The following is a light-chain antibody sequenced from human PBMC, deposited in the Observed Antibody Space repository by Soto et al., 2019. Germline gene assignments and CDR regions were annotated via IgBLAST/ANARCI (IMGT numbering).Light chain of an antibody. J-gene: IGLJ2*01. CDR2: EGS. Sequence: QPVLTQPASVSGSPGQSITISCTGTSSDVGSYDLVSWYQHHPGKAPKLMIYEGSKRPSGVSNRFSGSKSGNTASLTVSGLQAEDEADYYCCSYAGSSTILFGGGTKLTVL. V-gene: IGLV2-23*01. CDR1: SSDVGSYDL. CDR3: CSYAGSSTIL.